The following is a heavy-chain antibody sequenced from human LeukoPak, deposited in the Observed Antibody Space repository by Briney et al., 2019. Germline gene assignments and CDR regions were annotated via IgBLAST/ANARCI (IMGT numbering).Heavy chain of an antibody. CDR3: ARDKWNGGRPNNWFDP. CDR1: GYNVNSYY. Sequence: GASVKVSCKASGYNVNSYYMHWVRQAPRQGLEWMAIINPSTGSTDYAQKFQGRVTVTRDMSTSTVYMELSSLRSEDTAVYYCARDKWNGGRPNNWFDPWGQGTLVSVSS. CDR2: INPSTGST. J-gene: IGHJ5*02. V-gene: IGHV1-46*02. D-gene: IGHD1-20*01.